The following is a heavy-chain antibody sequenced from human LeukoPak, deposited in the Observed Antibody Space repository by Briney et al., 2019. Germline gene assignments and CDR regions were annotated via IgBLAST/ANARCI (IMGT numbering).Heavy chain of an antibody. CDR2: IKQDGSEK. Sequence: GGSLRLSCAASGFTFSSYWMSWVRQAPGKGLEWVANIKQDGSEKYYVDSVKGRFTISRDKAKNSLYLQMNSLRAEDTAVYYCARDSLPYYYDSSGSDYWGQGTLVTVSS. CDR3: ARDSLPYYYDSSGSDY. V-gene: IGHV3-7*01. CDR1: GFTFSSYW. D-gene: IGHD3-22*01. J-gene: IGHJ4*02.